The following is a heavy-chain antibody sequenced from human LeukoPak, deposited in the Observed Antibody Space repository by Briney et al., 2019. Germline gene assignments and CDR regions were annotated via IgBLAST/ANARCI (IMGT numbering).Heavy chain of an antibody. V-gene: IGHV3-23*01. Sequence: PGGSLRLSCAASGFTFDNYRMSWVRQAPGKGLEWVSTVNADGGNTYYADSVKGRFTISRDNSKSTLILQMNSLRVEDTALYYCTKRVKYGGTWDHFADWGQGTLFTVSS. J-gene: IGHJ4*02. CDR2: VNADGGNT. CDR3: TKRVKYGGTWDHFAD. CDR1: GFTFDNYR. D-gene: IGHD1-26*01.